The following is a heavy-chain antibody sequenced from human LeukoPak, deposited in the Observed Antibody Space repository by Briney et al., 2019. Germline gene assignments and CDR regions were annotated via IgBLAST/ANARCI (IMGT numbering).Heavy chain of an antibody. CDR1: GGSISSYF. V-gene: IGHV4-59*12. Sequence: SETLSLTCTVSGGSISSYFWSWIRQPPGKGLEWIGYIYYTGSTNYNPSLKSRVTISVDTSKNQFSLKLSSVTAADTAVYYCARGPSQYGGNSDYWGQGTLVTVSS. CDR2: IYYTGST. D-gene: IGHD4-23*01. J-gene: IGHJ4*02. CDR3: ARGPSQYGGNSDY.